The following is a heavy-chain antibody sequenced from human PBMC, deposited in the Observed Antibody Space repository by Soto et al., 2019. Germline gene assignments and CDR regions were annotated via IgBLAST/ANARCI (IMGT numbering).Heavy chain of an antibody. Sequence: SQTLSLTCALSGDSVSSNSAAWNWIRQSPSRGLEWLGRAYYRSKWYNDYAVSVKSRITINPDTSKNQFSVRLNSVTASDTAVYYCAPLSVSLSGPYGIHVWGQGTTVTVSS. V-gene: IGHV6-1*01. D-gene: IGHD2-15*01. J-gene: IGHJ6*02. CDR1: GDSVSSNSAA. CDR3: APLSVSLSGPYGIHV. CDR2: AYYRSKWYN.